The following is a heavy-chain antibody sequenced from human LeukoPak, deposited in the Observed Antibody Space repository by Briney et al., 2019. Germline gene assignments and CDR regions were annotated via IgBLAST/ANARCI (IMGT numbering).Heavy chain of an antibody. V-gene: IGHV3-13*01. CDR1: GFTFSSYD. J-gene: IGHJ4*02. CDR3: ARGLGSYYGSGSTSAFDY. CDR2: IGTAGDT. D-gene: IGHD3-10*01. Sequence: GGSLRLSCAASGFTFSSYDMHWVRQATGKGLEWVSAIGTAGDTYYPGSVKGRFTISRENAKNSLYLQMNSLRAGDTAVYYCARGLGSYYGSGSTSAFDYWAREPWSPSPQ.